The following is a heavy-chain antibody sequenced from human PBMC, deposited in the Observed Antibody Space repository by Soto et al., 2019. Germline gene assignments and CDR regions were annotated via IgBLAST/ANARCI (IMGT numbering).Heavy chain of an antibody. CDR2: INAGNGGT. CDR3: ATDRGGYCSGGSCSEAWFDP. D-gene: IGHD2-15*01. Sequence: ASVKVSCKASGYTFSSHATHWVRQAPGQRLEWMGWINAGNGGTKYSQKFQGRVSITRDTSASTAYMQLSRLRSEDTAVYYCATDRGGYCSGGSCSEAWFDPWGQGTLVTVSS. V-gene: IGHV1-3*01. CDR1: GYTFSSHA. J-gene: IGHJ5*02.